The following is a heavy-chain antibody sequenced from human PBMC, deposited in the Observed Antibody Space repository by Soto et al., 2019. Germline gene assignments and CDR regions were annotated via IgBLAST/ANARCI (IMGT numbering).Heavy chain of an antibody. Sequence: QVQLVQSGAEMKKPGSSVKVSCQSSGGTFNTYAMNWVRQAPGQGPEWMGDISPMFGAANYAPKVQGRVTITADESTGTSYMQLRSLTSEDTALYVCAREVQVHTPAFVYWGQGTLVTVSS. J-gene: IGHJ4*02. D-gene: IGHD3-10*01. CDR3: AREVQVHTPAFVY. V-gene: IGHV1-69*19. CDR1: GGTFNTYA. CDR2: ISPMFGAA.